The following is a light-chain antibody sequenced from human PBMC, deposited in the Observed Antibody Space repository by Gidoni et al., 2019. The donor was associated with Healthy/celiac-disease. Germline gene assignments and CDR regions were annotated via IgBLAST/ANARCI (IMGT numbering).Light chain of an antibody. J-gene: IGKJ2*01. CDR3: QQYYSTPYT. CDR2: WAS. Sequence: DIVMNQSPDSLAVSLGQSATINCKSSQSVLYSSNSKNYLAWYQQKPGQPPKLLMYWASTRESGIPDRFSGSGSGTDFTLTISSLQAEDVAVYYCQQYYSTPYTFGQGTKLEIK. V-gene: IGKV4-1*01. CDR1: QSVLYSSNSKNY.